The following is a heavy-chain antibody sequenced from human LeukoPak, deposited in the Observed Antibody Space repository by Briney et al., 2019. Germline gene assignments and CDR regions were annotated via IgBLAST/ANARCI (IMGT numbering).Heavy chain of an antibody. Sequence: GGSLRLSCAASGFTFDDYGMSWVRQAPGKGLEWVSGINWNGGSTGFADSVKGRFTISRDNAKNSLYLQMNSLRAEDTALYYCARYYDSSGYYYYYYYMDVWGKGTTVTVSS. J-gene: IGHJ6*03. CDR2: INWNGGST. CDR3: ARYYDSSGYYYYYYYMDV. CDR1: GFTFDDYG. D-gene: IGHD3-22*01. V-gene: IGHV3-20*04.